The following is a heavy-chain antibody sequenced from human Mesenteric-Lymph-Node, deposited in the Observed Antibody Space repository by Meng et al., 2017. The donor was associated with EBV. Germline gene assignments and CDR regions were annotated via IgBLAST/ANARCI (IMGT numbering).Heavy chain of an antibody. CDR2: IDYSGST. CDR1: VDSVSSRSYY. CDR3: AREAVGATVDH. D-gene: IGHD1-26*01. Sequence: APLQEAVPVQVKPSETLSLTCSVSVDSVSSRSYYWVWIRQPPGKGLEWIGYIDYSGSTTYKPSRKSRVTMSLDTSKNQFSLRLSSVTAADTAVYYCAREAVGATVDHWGQGTLVTVSS. J-gene: IGHJ4*02. V-gene: IGHV4-61*01.